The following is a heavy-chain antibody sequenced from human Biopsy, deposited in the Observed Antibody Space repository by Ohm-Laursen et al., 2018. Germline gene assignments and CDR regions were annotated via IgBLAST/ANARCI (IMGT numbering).Heavy chain of an antibody. CDR1: GFTLSVNV. D-gene: IGHD3-10*01. CDR3: TKPYPLVRRVQRTDY. Sequence: GSLRLSCTASGFTLSVNVMTWVRQAPGKGLEWVSGITGSGATTYYADSVKGRFTISRDNSKNTLYLQMNNLRAEDTAVYFCTKPYPLVRRVQRTDYWGQGTLVTVSS. V-gene: IGHV3-23*01. J-gene: IGHJ4*02. CDR2: ITGSGATT.